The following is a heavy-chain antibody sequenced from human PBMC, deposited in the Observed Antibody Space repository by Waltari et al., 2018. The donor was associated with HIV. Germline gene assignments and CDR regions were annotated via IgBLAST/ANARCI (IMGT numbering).Heavy chain of an antibody. J-gene: IGHJ4*02. CDR2: ISWNSGSI. CDR1: GFTFDDYA. V-gene: IGHV3-9*01. Sequence: EVQLVESGGGLVQPGRSLRLSCAASGFTFDDYAMHWVRQAPGKGLEWVSGISWNSGSIGYADSVKGRFTISRDNAKNSLYLQMNSLRAEDTALYYCAKDMSHYLAAPVGWGQGTLVTVSS. D-gene: IGHD6-13*01. CDR3: AKDMSHYLAAPVG.